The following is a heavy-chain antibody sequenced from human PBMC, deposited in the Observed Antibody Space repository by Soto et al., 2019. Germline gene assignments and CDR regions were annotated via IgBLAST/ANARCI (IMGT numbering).Heavy chain of an antibody. D-gene: IGHD3-3*01. CDR2: ISGSGGST. CDR3: AKAGMEEWLLPSNLDY. Sequence: GGSLRLSCAASGFTFSSYAMSWVRQAPGKGLEWVSAISGSGGSTYYADSVKGRFTISRDNSKNTLYLQMNSLRAEDTAVYYCAKAGMEEWLLPSNLDYWGQGTLVTVSS. J-gene: IGHJ4*02. V-gene: IGHV3-23*01. CDR1: GFTFSSYA.